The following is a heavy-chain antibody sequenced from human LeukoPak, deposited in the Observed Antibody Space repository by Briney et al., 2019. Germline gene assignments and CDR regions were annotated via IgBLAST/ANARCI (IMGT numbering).Heavy chain of an antibody. D-gene: IGHD3-3*01. CDR1: GFLFRAYA. J-gene: IGHJ4*02. CDR2: ITITDGGA. Sequence: GGSLRLSCEASGFLFRAYAMSWVRQAPGKGLEWLSTITITDGGAYYIDSVKGRFTMSRDDSKNTLYLQMNSLRAEDTAVYYCAREAWRPYLDYWGQGTPVTVSS. CDR3: AREAWRPYLDY. V-gene: IGHV3-23*01.